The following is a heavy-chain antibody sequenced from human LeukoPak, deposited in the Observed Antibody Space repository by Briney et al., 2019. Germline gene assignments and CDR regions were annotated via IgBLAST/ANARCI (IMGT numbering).Heavy chain of an antibody. Sequence: SVKVPCKASGYTFTSYGINWVRQAPGQGLEWMGGIIPIFGTANYAQKFQGRVTITADESTSTAYMELSSLRSEDTAVYYCARARSYYDSSGYSLLSPFDYWGQGTLVTVSS. CDR2: IIPIFGTA. V-gene: IGHV1-69*13. CDR3: ARARSYYDSSGYSLLSPFDY. CDR1: GYTFTSYG. D-gene: IGHD3-22*01. J-gene: IGHJ4*02.